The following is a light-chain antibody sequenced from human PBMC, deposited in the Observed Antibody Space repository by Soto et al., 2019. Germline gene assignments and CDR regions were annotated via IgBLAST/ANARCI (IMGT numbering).Light chain of an antibody. CDR1: QSISNW. J-gene: IGKJ1*01. CDR2: KAS. Sequence: DIQMTQSPSTLPASVGYRVTITCRASQSISNWLAWYQQRPGMAPKLLIYKASTLQSGVTSRFSGRGYGTEFTLTISHLQPDDSATYYCQQYDVYSTFGQGTKVDIK. V-gene: IGKV1-5*03. CDR3: QQYDVYST.